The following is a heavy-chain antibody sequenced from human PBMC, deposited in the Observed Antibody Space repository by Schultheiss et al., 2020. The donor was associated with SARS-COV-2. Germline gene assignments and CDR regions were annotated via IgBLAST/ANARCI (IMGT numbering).Heavy chain of an antibody. J-gene: IGHJ4*02. CDR1: GFTFSSYA. Sequence: GGSLRLSCAASGFTFSSYAMHWVRQAPGKGLEWVAVIWYDGSNKYYADSVKGRFTISRDNAKNSLYLQMNSLKTEDTAVYYCTTVWQLLPYYWGQGTLVTVSS. V-gene: IGHV3-33*03. D-gene: IGHD6-13*01. CDR3: TTVWQLLPYY. CDR2: IWYDGSNK.